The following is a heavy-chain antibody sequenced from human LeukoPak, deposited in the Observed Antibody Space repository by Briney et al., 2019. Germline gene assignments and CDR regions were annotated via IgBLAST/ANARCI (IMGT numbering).Heavy chain of an antibody. CDR3: ARDALGYCSSTSCYRAWYFDL. D-gene: IGHD2-2*01. CDR1: GFTFSSYW. J-gene: IGHJ2*01. Sequence: GGSLRLSCAASGFTFSSYWMSWVRQAPGKGLEWVANIKQDGSEKYYVDSVKGRFTISRDNAKNSLYLQMNSLRAEDTAVYYCARDALGYCSSTSCYRAWYFDLWGRGTLVTVSS. CDR2: IKQDGSEK. V-gene: IGHV3-7*01.